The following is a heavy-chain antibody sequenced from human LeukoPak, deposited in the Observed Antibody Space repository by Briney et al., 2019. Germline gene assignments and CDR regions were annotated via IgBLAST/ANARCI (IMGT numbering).Heavy chain of an antibody. V-gene: IGHV3-48*03. CDR2: ISSSGGTI. Sequence: GGSLRLSCAASGFTFSTYEMNWVRQAPGKGLEWVSYISSSGGTIYYADSVKGRFTISRDNAKNSLYLQMNSLRGEDTAVYYCASDSILKSDYWGQGTLVTVSS. CDR3: ASDSILKSDY. CDR1: GFTFSTYE. J-gene: IGHJ4*02.